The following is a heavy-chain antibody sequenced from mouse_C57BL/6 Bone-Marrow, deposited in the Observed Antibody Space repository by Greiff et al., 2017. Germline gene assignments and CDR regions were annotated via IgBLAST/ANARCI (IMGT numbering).Heavy chain of an antibody. CDR2: ISDGGSYT. V-gene: IGHV5-4*01. Sequence: EVKLMESGGGLVKPGGSLKLSCAASGFTFSSYAMSWVRQTPEKRLEWVATISDGGSYTYYPDNVKGPFTISRDNAENNLYLQMSHLKSEDTAMYYCARDNYWYFDVWGTGTTVTVSS. CDR3: ARDNYWYFDV. J-gene: IGHJ1*03. CDR1: GFTFSSYA.